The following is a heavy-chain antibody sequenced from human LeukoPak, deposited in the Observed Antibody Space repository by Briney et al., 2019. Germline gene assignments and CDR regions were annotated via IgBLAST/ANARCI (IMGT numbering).Heavy chain of an antibody. J-gene: IGHJ4*02. CDR1: GYTFTGYY. Sequence: GASVKVSCKASGYTFTGYYMHWVRQAPGQGLEWMGWINPNSGGTNYAQKFQGRVTMTRDTSISTAYMELSRLRSDDTAVYYCARSRYDSSGYPGYWGQGTLSPSPQ. CDR2: INPNSGGT. V-gene: IGHV1-2*02. CDR3: ARSRYDSSGYPGY. D-gene: IGHD3-22*01.